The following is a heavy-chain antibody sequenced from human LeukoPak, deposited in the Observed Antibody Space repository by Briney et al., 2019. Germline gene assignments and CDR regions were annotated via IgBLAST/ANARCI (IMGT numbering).Heavy chain of an antibody. CDR2: ISGSGGST. J-gene: IGHJ4*02. CDR3: AKAPRLRVNYFDY. V-gene: IGHV3-23*01. D-gene: IGHD4-17*01. Sequence: PGGSLRLSCAASGFTFISYAMSWVRQAPGKGLEWVSAISGSGGSTYYADSVKGRFTISRDNSKNTLYLQMNSLRAEDTAVYYCAKAPRLRVNYFDYWGQGTLVTVSS. CDR1: GFTFISYA.